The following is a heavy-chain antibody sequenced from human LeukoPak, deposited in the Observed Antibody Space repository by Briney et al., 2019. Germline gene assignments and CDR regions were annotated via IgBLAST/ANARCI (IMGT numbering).Heavy chain of an antibody. CDR2: IYYSGST. Sequence: SETLSLTCTVSGGSISSYYWSWIRQPPGKGLEWIGYIYYSGSTNYNPSLKSRVTISVDTSKNQFSLKLSSVTAADTAVYYCARGATTCAFDIWGQGTMVTVSS. CDR1: GGSISSYY. V-gene: IGHV4-59*12. CDR3: ARGATTCAFDI. D-gene: IGHD1-26*01. J-gene: IGHJ3*02.